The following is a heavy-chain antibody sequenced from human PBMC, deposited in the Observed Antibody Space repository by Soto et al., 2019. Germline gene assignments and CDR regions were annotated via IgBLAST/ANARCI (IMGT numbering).Heavy chain of an antibody. CDR1: GFTFRNYW. V-gene: IGHV3-74*01. CDR3: ASGEDFGVAHDL. Sequence: EVQLVESGGGLVQPGGSLRLSCAVSGFTFRNYWMHWVRQGPGKGLVWVSRINSDGSSASYADSVKGRFTISRDNAKNTLYLQMNSLIAEDTAVSFCASGEDFGVAHDLCGQGTLVTVSS. D-gene: IGHD3-3*01. CDR2: INSDGSSA. J-gene: IGHJ5*02.